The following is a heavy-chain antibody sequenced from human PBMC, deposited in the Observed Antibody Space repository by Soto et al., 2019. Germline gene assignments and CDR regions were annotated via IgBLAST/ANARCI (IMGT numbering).Heavy chain of an antibody. CDR1: GYTFTAYG. V-gene: IGHV1-18*01. D-gene: IGHD3-22*01. J-gene: IGHJ4*02. CDR2: VGTANDNT. CDR3: ARERNTDSSDYYSLAS. Sequence: QVQMVQSGPEVKMPGASVKVSCKTSGYTFTAYGLAWLRQAPGQRPEWMGWVGTANDNTNYAEKFQVRVTMTTDTSTATTYMELRRLRSDDTAVYYCARERNTDSSDYYSLASWGQGTLVTVYS.